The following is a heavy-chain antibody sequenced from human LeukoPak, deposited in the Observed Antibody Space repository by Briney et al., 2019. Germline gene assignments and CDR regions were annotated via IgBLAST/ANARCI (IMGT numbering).Heavy chain of an antibody. Sequence: SETLSLTCTVSGGSISSSSYYWGWIRQPPGQGLEWIGSIYYSGSTYYNPSLKSRVTISVDTSKNQFSLKLSSVTAADTAVYYCARRGDYVYYYGMDVWGQGTTVTVSS. D-gene: IGHD4-17*01. CDR1: GGSISSSSYY. CDR3: ARRGDYVYYYGMDV. J-gene: IGHJ6*02. V-gene: IGHV4-39*01. CDR2: IYYSGST.